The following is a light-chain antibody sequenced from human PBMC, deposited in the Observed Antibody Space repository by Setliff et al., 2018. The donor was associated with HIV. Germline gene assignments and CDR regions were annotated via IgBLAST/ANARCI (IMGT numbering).Light chain of an antibody. CDR1: SSDVGGYNY. Sequence: QSVLTQPASVSGSPGQSITISCTGTSSDVGGYNYVSWYQHHPGKAPKLMIYDVSNRPSGVSNRFSGSKSGNTASLTISGLQTEDEADYYCCLYAGSSTSYVFGTGTKVTVL. CDR2: DVS. V-gene: IGLV2-14*03. CDR3: CLYAGSSTSYV. J-gene: IGLJ1*01.